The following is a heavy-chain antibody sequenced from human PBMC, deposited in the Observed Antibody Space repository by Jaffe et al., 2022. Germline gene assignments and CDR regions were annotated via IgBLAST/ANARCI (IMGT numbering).Heavy chain of an antibody. V-gene: IGHV3-30*02. D-gene: IGHD5-12*01. Sequence: QVQLVESGGGVVQPGGSLRLSCAASGFTFSSYGMHWVRQAPGKGLEWVAFIRYDGSNKYYADSVKGRFTISRDNSKNTLYLQMNSLRAEDTAVYYCANEGGYSGYAPFDYWGQGTLVTVSS. CDR3: ANEGGYSGYAPFDY. CDR2: IRYDGSNK. CDR1: GFTFSSYG. J-gene: IGHJ4*02.